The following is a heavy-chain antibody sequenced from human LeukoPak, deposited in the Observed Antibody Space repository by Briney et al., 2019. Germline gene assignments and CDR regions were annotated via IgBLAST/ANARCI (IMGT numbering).Heavy chain of an antibody. V-gene: IGHV4-34*01. CDR2: INHSGST. CDR3: ARGPAIFGVVIPPYNWFDP. D-gene: IGHD3-3*01. J-gene: IGHJ5*02. CDR1: GGSFSGYY. Sequence: SETLSLTCAVYGGSFSGYYWSWIRQPPGKGLEWIGEINHSGSTNYNPSLKSRVTISVDTSKNQFSLKLSPVTAADTAVYYCARGPAIFGVVIPPYNWFDPWGQGTLVTVSS.